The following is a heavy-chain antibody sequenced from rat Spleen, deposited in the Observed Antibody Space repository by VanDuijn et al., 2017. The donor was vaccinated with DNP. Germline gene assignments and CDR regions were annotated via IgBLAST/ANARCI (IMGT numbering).Heavy chain of an antibody. J-gene: IGHJ2*01. CDR3: ARHFITAFDY. CDR1: GFIFSNYW. D-gene: IGHD1-10*01. V-gene: IGHV4-2*01. Sequence: EVQLVESGGGPVQPGRSLKLSCVTSGFIFSNYWMTWIRQAPGKGLEWIGQINKDSSTISYTPSLKDKFTISRDNAQNTLYLQMSKLGSEDTAIYYCARHFITAFDYWGQGVMVTVSS. CDR2: INKDSSTI.